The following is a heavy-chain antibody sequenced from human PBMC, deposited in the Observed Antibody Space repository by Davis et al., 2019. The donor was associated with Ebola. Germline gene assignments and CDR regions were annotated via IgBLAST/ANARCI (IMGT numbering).Heavy chain of an antibody. CDR3: ARDYVSGPQLD. J-gene: IGHJ4*02. Sequence: AASVKVSCKASGYTFTSYGISWVRQAPGQGLEWMGWIITDNGNRNYAQKFQGRVTMTTDTSTSTAYMELRSLRSDDTAVYYCARDYVSGPQLDWGQGTLVTVSS. CDR2: IITDNGNR. CDR1: GYTFTSYG. D-gene: IGHD3-10*01. V-gene: IGHV1-18*04.